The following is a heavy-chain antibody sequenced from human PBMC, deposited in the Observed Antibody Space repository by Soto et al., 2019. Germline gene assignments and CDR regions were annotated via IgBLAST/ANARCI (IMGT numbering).Heavy chain of an antibody. CDR2: ISYDGSNK. CDR3: ARDIHDTAMVPY. V-gene: IGHV3-30-3*01. J-gene: IGHJ4*02. CDR1: GFTFSSYA. Sequence: QVQLVESGGGVVQPGRSLRLSCAASGFTFSSYAMHWVRQAPGKGLEWVAVISYDGSNKYYADSVKGRFTISRDNSKNTLYLQMNSLRAEDTAVYYCARDIHDTAMVPYWGQGTLVTVSS. D-gene: IGHD5-18*01.